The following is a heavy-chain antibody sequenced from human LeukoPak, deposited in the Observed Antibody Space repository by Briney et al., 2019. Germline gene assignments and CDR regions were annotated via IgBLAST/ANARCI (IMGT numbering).Heavy chain of an antibody. CDR3: ALSCSSTSCYGPIDAFDI. CDR2: ITAYNGNT. D-gene: IGHD2-2*01. V-gene: IGHV1-18*01. J-gene: IGHJ3*02. Sequence: GSVKVSCKASGYTFTSYGIGWVRQAPGQGLEWMGGITAYNGNTKYAQKLQGRVTMTTDTSTSTAYMELSSLRSDDTAVYYCALSCSSTSCYGPIDAFDIWGQGTMVTVSS. CDR1: GYTFTSYG.